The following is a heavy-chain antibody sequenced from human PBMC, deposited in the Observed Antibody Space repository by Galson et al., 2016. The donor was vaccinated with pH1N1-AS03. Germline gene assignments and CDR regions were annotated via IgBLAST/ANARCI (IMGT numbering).Heavy chain of an antibody. CDR1: GFTFSSYA. CDR2: ISGNGVST. Sequence: SLRLSCAASGFTFSSYAMYWVRQAPGKGLEYVSAISGNGVSTYYANSVKGRFTISRDNSKNTLYRQMGSLRAEEMAVYYCARGPVLYGNYWFLPPDYWGQGPLVTVSS. J-gene: IGHJ4*02. D-gene: IGHD2-8*02. V-gene: IGHV3-64*01. CDR3: ARGPVLYGNYWFLPPDY.